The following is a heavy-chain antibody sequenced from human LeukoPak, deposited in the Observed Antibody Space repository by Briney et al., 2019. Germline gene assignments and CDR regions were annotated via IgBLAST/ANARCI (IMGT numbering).Heavy chain of an antibody. CDR2: ISSSSSTI. D-gene: IGHD3-3*01. CDR1: GFTFGSYS. Sequence: GGSLRLSCAASGFTFGSYSMNWVRQAPGKGLEWVSYISSSSSTIYYADSVKGRFTISRDNAKNSLYLQMNSLRDEDTAVYYCARETWAYYDFWSGYYDYWGQGTLVTVSS. J-gene: IGHJ4*02. V-gene: IGHV3-48*02. CDR3: ARETWAYYDFWSGYYDY.